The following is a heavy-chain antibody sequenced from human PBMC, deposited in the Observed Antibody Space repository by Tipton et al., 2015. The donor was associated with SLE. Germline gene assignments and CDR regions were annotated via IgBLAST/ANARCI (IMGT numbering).Heavy chain of an antibody. J-gene: IGHJ4*02. V-gene: IGHV4-34*01. D-gene: IGHD5-24*01. CDR3: ARHGDSTSSFGN. CDR1: GGSFSDYY. Sequence: TLSLTCTVYGGSFSDYYWSWIRQPPGKGLEWIGEINHSGSSNHNPSLKSRVTISVDTSNQFSLRLNSVTAADTTIYYCARHGDSTSSFGNWGLGTLVTVSS. CDR2: INHSGSS.